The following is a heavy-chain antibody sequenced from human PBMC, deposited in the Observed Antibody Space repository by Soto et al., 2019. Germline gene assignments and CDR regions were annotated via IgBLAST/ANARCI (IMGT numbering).Heavy chain of an antibody. CDR1: GDSVSSNSAA. D-gene: IGHD3-16*01. CDR2: TYYRSKWYN. CDR3: ARVWGEHYYGMDV. Sequence: QTLSVTCAISGDSVSSNSAACNWIRQSPSRGLEWLGRTYYRSKWYNDYAVSVKSRITINPDTSKNQFSLQLNSVTPEDTAVYSCARVWGEHYYGMDVWGQGTKVTVSS. J-gene: IGHJ6*02. V-gene: IGHV6-1*01.